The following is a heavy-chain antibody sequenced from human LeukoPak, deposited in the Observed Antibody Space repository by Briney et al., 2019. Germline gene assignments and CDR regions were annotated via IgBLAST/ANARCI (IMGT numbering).Heavy chain of an antibody. V-gene: IGHV3-23*01. D-gene: IGHD1-26*01. CDR3: AKDWSCDF. Sequence: GGSLRLSCAASGFTFSNSAMTWVRQAPGKGLEWVSAISGSGDKIHYADSVKGRFTISRDNSKNTLYLQMNSLRVEDTAIYYCAKDWSCDFWGEGTLITVSS. CDR2: ISGSGDKI. J-gene: IGHJ4*02. CDR1: GFTFSNSA.